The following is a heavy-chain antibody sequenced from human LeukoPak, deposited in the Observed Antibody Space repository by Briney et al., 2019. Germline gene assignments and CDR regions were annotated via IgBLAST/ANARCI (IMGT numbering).Heavy chain of an antibody. CDR2: IHYNGIT. CDR1: GSMYNYY. V-gene: IGHV4-59*08. D-gene: IGHD5-24*01. Sequence: SETLSLTCTVSGSMYNYYWSWIRQPPGKGLEWIGYIHYNGITNYSPSLKSRVTISVDTSKNQFSLKLSSVTAADTAVYYCARFRDGYNYLDYWGQGTLVTVSS. CDR3: ARFRDGYNYLDY. J-gene: IGHJ4*02.